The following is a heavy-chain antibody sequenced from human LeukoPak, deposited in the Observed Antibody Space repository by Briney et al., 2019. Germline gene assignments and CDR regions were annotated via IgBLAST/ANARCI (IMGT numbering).Heavy chain of an antibody. CDR3: ARSRFIASIAAGEFDY. V-gene: IGHV3-7*01. CDR1: GFTFSSYW. Sequence: GGSLRLSCAASGFTFSSYWMSWVRQAPGKGLEWVANIKQDGSEKYYVDSVKGRFTISRDNAKNSLYLQMNSLRAEDTAVYYCARSRFIASIAAGEFDYWGQGTLVTVSS. J-gene: IGHJ4*02. D-gene: IGHD6-25*01. CDR2: IKQDGSEK.